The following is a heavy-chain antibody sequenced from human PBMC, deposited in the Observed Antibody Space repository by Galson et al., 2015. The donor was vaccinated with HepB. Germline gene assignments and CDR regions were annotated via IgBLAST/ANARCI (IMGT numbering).Heavy chain of an antibody. V-gene: IGHV7-4-1*02. J-gene: IGHJ2*01. Sequence: SVKVSCKASGYTFTSYAMNWVRQAPGQGLEWMGWINTNTGNPTYAQGFTGRFVFSLDTSVSTAYLQISSLKAEDTAVYYCARVAATVTLDWYFDPWGRGTLVTVSS. CDR2: INTNTGNP. CDR3: ARVAATVTLDWYFDP. CDR1: GYTFTSYA. D-gene: IGHD4-17*01.